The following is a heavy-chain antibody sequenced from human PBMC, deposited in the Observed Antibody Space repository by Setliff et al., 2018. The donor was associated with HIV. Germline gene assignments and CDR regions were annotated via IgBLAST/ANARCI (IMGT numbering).Heavy chain of an antibody. D-gene: IGHD2-21*01. J-gene: IGHJ3*02. CDR2: INTDGSEK. Sequence: GGSLRLSCAASRFTFSTSWITWVRQAPGKGLEWVANINTDGSEKNYVDSVKGRFTISRDNPKSSVDLQMSSLRAEDTAVYYCGRDLMWAFDIWGQGTMVTVSS. CDR1: RFTFSTSW. CDR3: GRDLMWAFDI. V-gene: IGHV3-7*01.